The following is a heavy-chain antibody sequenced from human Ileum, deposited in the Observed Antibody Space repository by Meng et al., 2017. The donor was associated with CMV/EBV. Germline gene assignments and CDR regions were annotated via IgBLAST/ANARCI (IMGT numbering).Heavy chain of an antibody. J-gene: IGHJ6*02. CDR2: IYSGGST. CDR3: AKVIRPARYRNTYPYYYGMDV. CDR1: GFTFSSYG. Sequence: GESLKISCAASGFTFSSYGMSWVRQGPGKGLEWVAVIYSGGSTYYADSVKGRFTISRDNSKDTLSLQMNSLRVEDTAVYYCAKVIRPARYRNTYPYYYGMDVWGQGTTVTVSS. V-gene: IGHV3-23*03. D-gene: IGHD1-1*01.